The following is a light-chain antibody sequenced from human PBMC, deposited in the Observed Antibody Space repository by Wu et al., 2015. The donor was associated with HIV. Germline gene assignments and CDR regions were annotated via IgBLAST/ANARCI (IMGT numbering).Light chain of an antibody. CDR3: QHYDSSQWT. CDR1: QSVASF. Sequence: EIVLTQFPATLSLSPGERATLSCRASQSVASFLAWYQQKPGQAPRLLIYDASNRATGIPARFSGSGSGTDFTLTISRLEPEDFAVYYCQHYDSSQWTFGQGTKVEIK. J-gene: IGKJ1*01. V-gene: IGKV3-11*01. CDR2: DAS.